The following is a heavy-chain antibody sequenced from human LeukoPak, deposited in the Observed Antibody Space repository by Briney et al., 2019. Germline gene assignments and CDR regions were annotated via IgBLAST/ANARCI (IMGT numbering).Heavy chain of an antibody. CDR3: ARRGPVGGGCGFDY. CDR2: IIGYYGNT. J-gene: IGHJ4*02. CDR1: GYTFTSYG. D-gene: IGHD6-19*01. Sequence: ASVKDSCKASGYTFTSYGISWVRQAPGQGLEWMGWIIGYYGNTDSAQNLQGRVTMTRDTSTSTAYMELRSLTSDDRAVFYCARRGPVGGGCGFDYWGQGTLVTVSS. V-gene: IGHV1-18*01.